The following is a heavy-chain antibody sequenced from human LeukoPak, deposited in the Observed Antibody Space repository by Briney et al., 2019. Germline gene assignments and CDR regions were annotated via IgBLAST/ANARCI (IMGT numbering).Heavy chain of an antibody. D-gene: IGHD3-10*01. J-gene: IGHJ4*02. CDR2: INPNSGGT. V-gene: IGHV1-2*02. Sequence: GASVKVSCKASGYTFTGYYMHWGRQAPGQGLEWMGWINPNSGGTNYAQKFQGRVTMTRDTSISTADMELSRLRSDDTAVYYCARDLNMGGDYWGQGTLVTVSS. CDR1: GYTFTGYY. CDR3: ARDLNMGGDY.